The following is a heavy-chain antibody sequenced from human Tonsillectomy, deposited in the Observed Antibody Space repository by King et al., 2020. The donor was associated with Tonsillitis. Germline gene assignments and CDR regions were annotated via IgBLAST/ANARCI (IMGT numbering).Heavy chain of an antibody. D-gene: IGHD3-22*01. CDR1: GFTFDDYA. Sequence: VQLVESGGGLVQPGRSLRLSCAASGFTFDDYAMHWVRQAPGKGLEWVSGISWNSGSIGYADSVKGRFTISRDNAKNSLYLQMNSLRAEDTALYYCAKAGDYYNDYCYFDLWGRGTLVTVSS. CDR2: ISWNSGSI. CDR3: AKAGDYYNDYCYFDL. J-gene: IGHJ2*01. V-gene: IGHV3-9*01.